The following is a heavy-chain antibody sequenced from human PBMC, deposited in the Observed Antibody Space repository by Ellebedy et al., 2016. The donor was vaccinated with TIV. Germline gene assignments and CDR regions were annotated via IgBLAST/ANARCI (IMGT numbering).Heavy chain of an antibody. J-gene: IGHJ6*02. Sequence: ASVKVSCKASGYTFSSYGISWVRQAPGQGLEWMGWISAYTGNTEHAQKYQGRVTMTTDTSTSTAYMEVRSLTSDDTAVYYCGRDRPQGYVSLYFDMDVWGQGTTVIVSS. V-gene: IGHV1-18*01. CDR2: ISAYTGNT. CDR1: GYTFSSYG. CDR3: GRDRPQGYVSLYFDMDV. D-gene: IGHD5-12*01.